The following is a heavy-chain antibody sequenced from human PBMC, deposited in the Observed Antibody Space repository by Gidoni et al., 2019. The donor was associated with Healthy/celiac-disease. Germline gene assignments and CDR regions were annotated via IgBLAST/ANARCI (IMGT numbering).Heavy chain of an antibody. CDR3: GAAANLGGYDWNFDY. V-gene: IGHV4-31*03. CDR2: IYYSGST. Sequence: QVQLQESGPGLVKPSQTLSLTCTVSGGSISSGGYYWSWIRQHPGKGLEWIGYIYYSGSTYYNPSLKSRVTISVDTSKNQFSLKLSSVTAADTAVYYCGAAANLGGYDWNFDYWGQGTLVTVSS. CDR1: GGSISSGGYY. D-gene: IGHD5-12*01. J-gene: IGHJ4*02.